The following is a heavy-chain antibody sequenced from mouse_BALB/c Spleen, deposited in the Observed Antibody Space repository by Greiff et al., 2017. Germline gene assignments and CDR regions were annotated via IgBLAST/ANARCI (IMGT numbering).Heavy chain of an antibody. V-gene: IGHV1S41*01. Sequence: DLVKPGASVKLSCKASGYTFTSYWINWIKQRPGQGLEWIGRIAPGSGSTYYNEMFKGKATLTVDTSSSTAYRQLSSLSSEDSAVYCCARDYYGSSFAYWGQGTLVTVSA. D-gene: IGHD1-1*01. CDR1: GYTFTSYW. J-gene: IGHJ3*01. CDR3: ARDYYGSSFAY. CDR2: IAPGSGST.